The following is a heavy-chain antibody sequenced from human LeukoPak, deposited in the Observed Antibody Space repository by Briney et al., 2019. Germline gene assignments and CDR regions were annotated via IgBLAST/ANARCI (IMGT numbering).Heavy chain of an antibody. V-gene: IGHV4-39*01. CDR1: GGSISSSSYY. CDR3: ASDSSGYFDY. D-gene: IGHD3-22*01. CDR2: IYYSGST. J-gene: IGHJ4*02. Sequence: SETLSLTCTVSGGSISSSSYYWGWIRQPPGKGLEWIGSIYYSGSTYYNPSLKSRVTISVDTSKSQFSLKLSSVTAADTAVYYCASDSSGYFDYWGQGTLVTVSS.